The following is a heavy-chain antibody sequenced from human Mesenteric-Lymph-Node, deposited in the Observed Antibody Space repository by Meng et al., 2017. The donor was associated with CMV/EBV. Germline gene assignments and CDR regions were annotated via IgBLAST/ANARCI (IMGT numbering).Heavy chain of an antibody. CDR1: GFTFSDYW. V-gene: IGHV3-11*04. D-gene: IGHD3-22*01. Sequence: GESLKISCVVSGFTFSDYWMSWVRQAPGKGLEWVSYIRNTGKTIYYADSMEGRFTISRDNAKNSLYLQVNSLRAEDTAVYYCARVVGGYYQKYYFDSWGQGTLVTVSS. CDR2: IRNTGKTI. J-gene: IGHJ4*02. CDR3: ARVVGGYYQKYYFDS.